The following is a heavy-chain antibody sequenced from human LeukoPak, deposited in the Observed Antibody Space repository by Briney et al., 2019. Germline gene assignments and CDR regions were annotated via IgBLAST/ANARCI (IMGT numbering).Heavy chain of an antibody. J-gene: IGHJ5*02. D-gene: IGHD6-13*01. CDR1: GFTFTTYA. CDR2: ISGRGDNT. CDR3: ARVGSSSWPPYNWFDP. V-gene: IGHV3-23*01. Sequence: GGSLRLSCAASGFTFTTYAINWVRQTPGMGLEWVSGISGRGDNTYYADSVRGRFTISRDNSDNSLYLQMNSLRAEDTAVYYCARVGSSSWPPYNWFDPWGQGTLVTVSS.